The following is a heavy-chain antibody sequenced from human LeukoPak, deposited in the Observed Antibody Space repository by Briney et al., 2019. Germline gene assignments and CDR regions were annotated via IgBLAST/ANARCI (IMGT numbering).Heavy chain of an antibody. D-gene: IGHD1-26*01. CDR3: ARDLSGSGSYYVDY. V-gene: IGHV1-3*01. CDR2: INAGNGTT. J-gene: IGHJ4*02. Sequence: ASVKVSCKASGYTFTSYAMHWGRQAPAQRLEWMGWINAGNGTTKYSQKFQGRVTITRDTSASTAYMELSSLRSEDTAAYYCARDLSGSGSYYVDYWGQGTLVTVSP. CDR1: GYTFTSYA.